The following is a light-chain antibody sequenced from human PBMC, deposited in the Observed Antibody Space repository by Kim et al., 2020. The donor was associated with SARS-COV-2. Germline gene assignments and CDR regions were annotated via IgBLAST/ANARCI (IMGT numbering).Light chain of an antibody. Sequence: SYELTQPPSVSVAPGKTARITCGGNNIGSKSVHWYQQKPGQAPVLVIYYDSDRPSGIPERFSGSNSGNTATLTISRVEAGDEADYYCQVWYGSSDHCVFG. CDR3: QVWYGSSDHCV. CDR2: YDS. CDR1: NIGSKS. V-gene: IGLV3-21*04. J-gene: IGLJ1*01.